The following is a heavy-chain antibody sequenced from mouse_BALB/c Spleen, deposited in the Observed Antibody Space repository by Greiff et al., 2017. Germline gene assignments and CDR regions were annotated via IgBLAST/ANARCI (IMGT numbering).Heavy chain of an antibody. CDR3: ARHYDAGYYAMDY. V-gene: IGHV1-12*01. J-gene: IGHJ4*01. D-gene: IGHD2-4*01. CDR1: GYTFTSYN. CDR2: IYPGNGDT. Sequence: LQQPGAELVKPGASVKMSCKASGYTFTSYNMHWVKQTPGQGLEWIGAIYPGNGDTSYNQKFKGKATLTADKSSSTAYMQLSSLTSEDSAVYYCARHYDAGYYAMDYWGQGTSVTVSS.